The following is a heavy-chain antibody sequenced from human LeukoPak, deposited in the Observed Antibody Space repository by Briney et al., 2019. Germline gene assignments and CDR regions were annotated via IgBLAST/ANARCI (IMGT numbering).Heavy chain of an antibody. Sequence: ASVKVSCKATGYTFTNYGISWVRQAPGQGLEWMGWISAYNGNTNYAQKLQGRVTMTTDTSTSTAYMELRSLRSDDTAVYYCARDFIAAGPDYWGQGTLVTVSS. CDR3: ARDFIAAGPDY. CDR2: ISAYNGNT. CDR1: GYTFTNYG. D-gene: IGHD6-6*01. V-gene: IGHV1-18*01. J-gene: IGHJ4*02.